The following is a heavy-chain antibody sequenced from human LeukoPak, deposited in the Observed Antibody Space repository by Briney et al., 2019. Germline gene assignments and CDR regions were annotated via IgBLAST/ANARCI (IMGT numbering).Heavy chain of an antibody. CDR3: AYCGGDCYPGEFDY. D-gene: IGHD2-21*02. CDR2: IKSKTDGGTT. J-gene: IGHJ4*02. V-gene: IGHV3-15*01. CDR1: GFTVSSNY. Sequence: PGGSLRLSCAASGFTVSSNYMSWVRQAPGKGLEWVGRIKSKTDGGTTDYAAPVKGRFTISRDDSKNTLYLQMNSLKTEDTAVYYCAYCGGDCYPGEFDYWGQGTLVTVSS.